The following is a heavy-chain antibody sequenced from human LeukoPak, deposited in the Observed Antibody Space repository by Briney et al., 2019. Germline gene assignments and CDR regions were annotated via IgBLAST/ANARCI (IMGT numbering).Heavy chain of an antibody. CDR3: ARAQQQLVHQYDYYYGMDV. Sequence: PGGSLSLSCAASGFTFSSYSMNWVRQAPGKGLEWVSYISSSSSTIYYADSVKGRFTISRDNAKNSLYLQMNSLRAEDTAVYYCARAQQQLVHQYDYYYGMDVWGQGTTVTVSS. D-gene: IGHD6-13*01. J-gene: IGHJ6*02. V-gene: IGHV3-48*01. CDR1: GFTFSSYS. CDR2: ISSSSSTI.